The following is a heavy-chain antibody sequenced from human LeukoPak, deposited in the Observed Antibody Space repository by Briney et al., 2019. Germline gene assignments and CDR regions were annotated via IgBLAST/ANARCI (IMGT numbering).Heavy chain of an antibody. CDR2: IYTSGST. CDR1: GGSISSYY. CDR3: ARESLLLWFGEINWFDP. Sequence: PSETLSLTCTVSGGSISSYYWSWIRQPAGKGLEWIGRIYTSGSTNYNPSLKSRVTMSVDTSKNQFSLKLSSVTAADTAVYYCARESLLLWFGEINWFDPWGQGTLVTVSS. D-gene: IGHD3-10*01. V-gene: IGHV4-4*07. J-gene: IGHJ5*02.